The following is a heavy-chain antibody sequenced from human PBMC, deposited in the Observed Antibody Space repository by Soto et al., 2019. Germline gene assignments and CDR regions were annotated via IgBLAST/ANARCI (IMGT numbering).Heavy chain of an antibody. V-gene: IGHV1-46*01. CDR3: AREMYTTRGSPFDY. J-gene: IGHJ4*02. Sequence: QVQLVQSGAEVKKPGASVKVSCKASGYPFTSYYVHWVRQAPGQGLEWMGFINPSDGSTSYPQKFQGRVTMTRDTSTSTVYMEVSSLRSEDTAVYSCAREMYTTRGSPFDYWGQRTLVTVSS. CDR2: INPSDGST. CDR1: GYPFTSYY. D-gene: IGHD3-16*01.